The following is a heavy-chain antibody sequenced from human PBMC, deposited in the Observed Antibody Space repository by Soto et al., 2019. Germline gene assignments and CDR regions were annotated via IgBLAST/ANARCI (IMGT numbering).Heavy chain of an antibody. CDR2: ISHSGSV. CDR3: ARSFGWYAIDY. Sequence: QVLLQESGPGLVQPSGTLSLSCAVSGGSISSNYFWGWVRQPPGKGLEWVGDISHSGSVNYNPSLKSRVTISIDKSKHQFSLKLNSVTAADTAVYYCARSFGWYAIDYWGQGTLVIVSS. V-gene: IGHV4-4*02. D-gene: IGHD6-19*01. J-gene: IGHJ4*02. CDR1: GGSISSNYF.